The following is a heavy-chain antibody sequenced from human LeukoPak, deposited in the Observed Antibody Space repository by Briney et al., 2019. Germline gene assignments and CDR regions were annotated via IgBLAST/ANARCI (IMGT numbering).Heavy chain of an antibody. D-gene: IGHD2/OR15-2a*01. Sequence: PSETLSLTCTVSGGSLSSSSYYWGWLRQPPGKGLEWFGSIYYSGSTYYNPSLKSRVTISVDTSKNQFSLKLTSVTAADTAVYYCARHSPAGTLFDYWGQGTLVTVSS. CDR1: GGSLSSSSYY. CDR2: IYYSGST. J-gene: IGHJ4*02. CDR3: ARHSPAGTLFDY. V-gene: IGHV4-39*01.